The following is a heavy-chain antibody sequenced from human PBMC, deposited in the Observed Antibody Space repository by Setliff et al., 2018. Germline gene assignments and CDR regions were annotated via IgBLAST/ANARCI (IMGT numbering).Heavy chain of an antibody. J-gene: IGHJ2*01. CDR3: ARDPPWELRYFDL. V-gene: IGHV3-21*01. CDR1: GFTFVNYW. CDR2: ISSSSSYI. D-gene: IGHD1-26*01. Sequence: ETLRLSCAASGFTFVNYWMHWVRQAPGKGLEWVSSISSSSSYIYYTDSVKGRFAISRDNAKNSLYLQMNSLRAEDTAVYYCARDPPWELRYFDLWGRGTLVTVSS.